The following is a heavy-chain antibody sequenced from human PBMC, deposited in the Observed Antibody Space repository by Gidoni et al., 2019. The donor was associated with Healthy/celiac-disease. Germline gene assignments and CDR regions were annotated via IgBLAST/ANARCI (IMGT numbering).Heavy chain of an antibody. V-gene: IGHV3-15*01. Sequence: EVQLVESGGGLVKPGGSLRLSCAASGFTVSNAWMSWVRQAPGKGLEWVGRIKSKTDGGTTDYAAPVKGRFTISRDDSKNTLYLQMNSLKTEDTTVYYCTTDEVVVAATPDYWGQGTLVTVSS. CDR3: TTDEVVVAATPDY. CDR1: GFTVSNAW. J-gene: IGHJ4*02. CDR2: IKSKTDGGTT. D-gene: IGHD2-15*01.